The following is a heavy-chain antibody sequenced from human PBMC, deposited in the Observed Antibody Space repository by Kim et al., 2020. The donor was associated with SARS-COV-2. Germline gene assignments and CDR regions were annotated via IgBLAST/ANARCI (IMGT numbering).Heavy chain of an antibody. J-gene: IGHJ4*02. Sequence: STIDSADSVKGRFTISRDNAKNSLYLQMNSLRAEDTAVYYCARGRLRPDYWGQGTLVTVSS. V-gene: IGHV3-48*04. CDR3: ARGRLRPDY. CDR2: STI. D-gene: IGHD4-17*01.